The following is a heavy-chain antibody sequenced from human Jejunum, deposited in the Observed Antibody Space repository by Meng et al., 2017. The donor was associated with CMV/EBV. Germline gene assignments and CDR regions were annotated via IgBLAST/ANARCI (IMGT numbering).Heavy chain of an antibody. CDR2: IHNGGITT. Sequence: ASGFTCSDYEMNWVRQAPGKGLEWISYIHNGGITTHYADSVKGRFTISRDNAKNLVYLQMNSLRAEDTAVYYCATVAIGPSNHLDHWGQGTLVTVSS. D-gene: IGHD2-15*01. CDR1: GFTCSDYE. CDR3: ATVAIGPSNHLDH. V-gene: IGHV3-48*03. J-gene: IGHJ4*02.